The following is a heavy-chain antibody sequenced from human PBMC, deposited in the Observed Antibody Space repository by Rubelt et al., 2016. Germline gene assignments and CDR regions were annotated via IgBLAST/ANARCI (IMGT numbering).Heavy chain of an antibody. V-gene: IGHV3-30*02. Sequence: QAPGKGLEWVAVVRFDGPRTYYADSVRGRFTMSRDNSRSTLYLQMNSLRAEDTAVYYCAKVDAYLSGWNYYGMDVWGQGTTVTVSS. D-gene: IGHD6-19*01. CDR2: VRFDGPRT. J-gene: IGHJ6*02. CDR3: AKVDAYLSGWNYYGMDV.